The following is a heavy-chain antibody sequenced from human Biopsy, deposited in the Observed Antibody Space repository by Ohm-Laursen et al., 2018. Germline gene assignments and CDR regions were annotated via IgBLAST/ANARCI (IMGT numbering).Heavy chain of an antibody. CDR2: IYHTGST. J-gene: IGHJ4*02. CDR3: ARADKVTTIVDY. CDR1: GDSISSGGNY. V-gene: IGHV4-31*03. D-gene: IGHD5-12*01. Sequence: TLSLTCTVSGDSISSGGNYWSWIRQFPGKGLEWIAYIYHTGSTYYNPSLKSRLSIAIDTSKNQFSVSLRPVTAADTAVYYCARADKVTTIVDYWGQGTLVTVSS.